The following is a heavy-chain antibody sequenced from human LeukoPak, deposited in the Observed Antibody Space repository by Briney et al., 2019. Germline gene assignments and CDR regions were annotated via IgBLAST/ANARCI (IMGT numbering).Heavy chain of an antibody. D-gene: IGHD5-18*01. J-gene: IGHJ4*02. CDR1: DGSINGYY. CDR3: TRGVGIQRWSFFFDY. V-gene: IGHV4-59*01. Sequence: SETLSLTCTVSDGSINGYYWSWIQQPPGKGLEWIGFISYSGITDYTSSLKSRVTFSLDTANNQISLQLNSVTAADTAVYYCTRGVGIQRWSFFFDYWSQGCLVSVSS. CDR2: ISYSGIT.